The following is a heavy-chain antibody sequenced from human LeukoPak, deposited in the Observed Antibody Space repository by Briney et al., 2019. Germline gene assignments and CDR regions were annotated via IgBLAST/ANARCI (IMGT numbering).Heavy chain of an antibody. CDR3: ARPGGYCSGGSCLHYFDY. CDR1: GGSISSSSYY. V-gene: IGHV4-39*07. D-gene: IGHD2-15*01. J-gene: IGHJ4*02. Sequence: PSETLSLTCTVSGGSISSSSYYWGWIRQPPGKGLEWIGSIYYSGSTYYNPSLKSRVTISVDTSKNQFSLKLSSVTAADTAVYYCARPGGYCSGGSCLHYFDYWGQGTLVTVSS. CDR2: IYYSGST.